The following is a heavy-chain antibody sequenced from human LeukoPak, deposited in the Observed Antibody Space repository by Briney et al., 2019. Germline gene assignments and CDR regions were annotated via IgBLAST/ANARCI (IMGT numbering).Heavy chain of an antibody. D-gene: IGHD6-19*01. V-gene: IGHV4-38-2*01. CDR1: GYSISSGYY. J-gene: IGHJ4*02. Sequence: PSETLSLTCAVSGYSISSGYYWGWIRQPPGRGLEWIGNIYRSGSTSYNPSLKSRVTISVDTSKNQFSLKVNSVTAADTAVYYCARRHSSGWFYYWGQGTLVTVSS. CDR3: ARRHSSGWFYY. CDR2: IYRSGST.